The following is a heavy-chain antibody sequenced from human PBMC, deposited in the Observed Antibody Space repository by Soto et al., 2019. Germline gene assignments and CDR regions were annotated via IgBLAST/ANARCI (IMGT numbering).Heavy chain of an antibody. CDR2: MNPNSCNT. D-gene: IGHD3-9*01. CDR1: GYTFTSYD. CDR3: ARGRLRYFDWLSKPHYYYYMDV. Sequence: ASVKVSCKASGYTFTSYDINWVRQATGQGLEWMGWMNPNSCNTGYAQKFQGRVTMTRNTSISTAYMELSSLRSEDTAVYYCARGRLRYFDWLSKPHYYYYMDVWGKGTTVTVSS. J-gene: IGHJ6*03. V-gene: IGHV1-8*01.